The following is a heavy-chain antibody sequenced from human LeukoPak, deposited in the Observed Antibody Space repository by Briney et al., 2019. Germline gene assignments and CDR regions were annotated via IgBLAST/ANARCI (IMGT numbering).Heavy chain of an antibody. CDR1: GGSISSYY. V-gene: IGHV4-59*01. J-gene: IGHJ4*02. CDR2: IYYSGST. D-gene: IGHD3-22*01. Sequence: PSETLSLTCTVSGGSISSYYWSWIRQPPGKGLEWIGYIYYSGSTNYNPSLKSRVTISVDTSKNQFSLKLSSVTAADTAVYYCAGRAYYYDSSGYYYSFDYWGQGTLVTVSS. CDR3: AGRAYYYDSSGYYYSFDY.